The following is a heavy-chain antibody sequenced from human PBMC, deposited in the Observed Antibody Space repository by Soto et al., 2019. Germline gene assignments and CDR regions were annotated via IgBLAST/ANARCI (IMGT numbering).Heavy chain of an antibody. CDR3: ATRRDYGLSLGFDY. CDR2: FDPEDGET. J-gene: IGHJ4*02. D-gene: IGHD3-10*01. Sequence: ASVKVSCKVSGYTLTELSMHWVRQAPGKGLEWMGGFDPEDGETIYAQKFQGRVTMTEDTSTDTAYMELSSLRSEDTAVYYCATRRDYGLSLGFDYWGQGTLVNVSS. V-gene: IGHV1-24*01. CDR1: GYTLTELS.